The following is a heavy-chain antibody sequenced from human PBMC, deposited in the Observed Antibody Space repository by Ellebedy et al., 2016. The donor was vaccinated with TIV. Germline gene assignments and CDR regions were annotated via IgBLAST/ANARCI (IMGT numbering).Heavy chain of an antibody. J-gene: IGHJ4*02. V-gene: IGHV3-74*01. Sequence: GGSLRLSCAASGFTFSSYWMHWVRQTPGKGLVWVSRISNDGTSISYADSVKGRFTISRDNSKNTLYLQMNSLRAEDTAVYYCARPSVSTGYYQFDFWGQGALVTVSS. CDR1: GFTFSSYW. CDR3: ARPSVSTGYYQFDF. CDR2: ISNDGTSI. D-gene: IGHD3-22*01.